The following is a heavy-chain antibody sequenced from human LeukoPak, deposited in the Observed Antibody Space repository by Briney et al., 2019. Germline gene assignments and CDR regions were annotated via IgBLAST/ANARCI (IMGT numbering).Heavy chain of an antibody. V-gene: IGHV1-69*04. J-gene: IGHJ4*02. CDR2: IIPILGIA. Sequence: SVKVSCKASGGTFSTFAITWVRQAPGQGLEWMGRIIPILGIANYAQKFLGRVTITADKTTSTAYMELSSLRSEDTAVYFCARVSQSGNAPFDYWGQGTLVTVSS. D-gene: IGHD1-1*01. CDR1: GGTFSTFA. CDR3: ARVSQSGNAPFDY.